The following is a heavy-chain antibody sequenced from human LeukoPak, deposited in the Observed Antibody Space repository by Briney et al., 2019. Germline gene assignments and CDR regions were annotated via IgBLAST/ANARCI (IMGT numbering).Heavy chain of an antibody. V-gene: IGHV1-2*02. CDR3: ARARGTYYYDSSSYSDAFDI. Sequence: ASVKVSCKASGYTFTGYYMHWVRQAPGQGLEWMGWINPNSGGTNYAQKFQGRVTMTRDTSISTAYMELSRLRSDDTAVYYCARARGTYYYDSSSYSDAFDIWGQGTMVTVSS. D-gene: IGHD3-22*01. CDR1: GYTFTGYY. CDR2: INPNSGGT. J-gene: IGHJ3*02.